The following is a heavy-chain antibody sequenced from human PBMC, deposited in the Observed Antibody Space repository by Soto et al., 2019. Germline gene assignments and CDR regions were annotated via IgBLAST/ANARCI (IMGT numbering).Heavy chain of an antibody. Sequence: ASVKVSCKVSGYTLSEVSIHWVRQTPGKGLEWMGGFDPENDETSYAQKFQGRVTLTEDTSTDTAYLELSSLRSEDTAIYYCAIAAYCSGATCYSGYNWFDPWGQGTQVTVSS. D-gene: IGHD2-2*01. CDR1: GYTLSEVS. J-gene: IGHJ5*02. CDR2: FDPENDET. CDR3: AIAAYCSGATCYSGYNWFDP. V-gene: IGHV1-24*01.